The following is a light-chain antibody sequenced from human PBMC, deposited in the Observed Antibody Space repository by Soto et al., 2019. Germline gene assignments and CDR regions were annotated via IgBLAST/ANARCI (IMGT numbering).Light chain of an antibody. Sequence: QPVLTQPPSVSGAPGQRVTISCTGSSSNIGAGYDVHWYQQLPGTAPKLLIYRNDQRPSGVPDRFSASGSGTSASLAISGLRSEDEADYYCVAWDDSLSGRVFGGGTKVTVL. CDR1: SSNIGAGYD. CDR3: VAWDDSLSGRV. J-gene: IGLJ3*02. CDR2: RND. V-gene: IGLV1-40*01.